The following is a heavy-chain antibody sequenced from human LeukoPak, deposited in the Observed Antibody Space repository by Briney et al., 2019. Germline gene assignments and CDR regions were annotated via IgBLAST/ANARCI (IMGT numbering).Heavy chain of an antibody. Sequence: GGSLKLSCAASGFIASSNYMTWVRQAPGKGLEWVSVIHNDGSTYYAESVKGRFTISRDNSKNTLYLQMNSLRVEDTAVYYCAALARDYWGQGILVTVSS. J-gene: IGHJ4*02. CDR1: GFIASSNY. CDR3: AALARDY. CDR2: IHNDGST. V-gene: IGHV3-53*01. D-gene: IGHD3-3*02.